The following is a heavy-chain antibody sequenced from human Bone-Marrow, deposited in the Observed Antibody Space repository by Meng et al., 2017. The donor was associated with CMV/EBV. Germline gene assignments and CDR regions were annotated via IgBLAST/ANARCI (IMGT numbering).Heavy chain of an antibody. CDR3: ARGGIKTIHRGNYFDY. Sequence: GSLRLSCTVSGGSISSYYWSWIRQPPGKGLEWIGYIYYSGSTNYNPSLKSRVTISVDTSKNQFSLKLSSVTAADTAVYHCARGGIKTIHRGNYFDYWGQGTLVTVSS. CDR1: GGSISSYY. D-gene: IGHD3-10*01. CDR2: IYYSGST. J-gene: IGHJ4*02. V-gene: IGHV4-59*01.